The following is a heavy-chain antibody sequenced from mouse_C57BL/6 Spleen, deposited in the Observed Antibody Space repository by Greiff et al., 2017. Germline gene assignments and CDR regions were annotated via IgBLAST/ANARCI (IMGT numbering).Heavy chain of an antibody. Sequence: QVQLQQPGAELVKPGASVKLSCKASGYTFTSYWITWVKQRPGQGLEWIGDIYPGSGSTNYNEKFKSKATLTVDTSSSTAYMQLSSLISEDSAVYYCASGNYSSSPYWYFDVWGPGTTVTVSA. J-gene: IGHJ1*01. V-gene: IGHV1-55*01. D-gene: IGHD1-1*01. CDR2: IYPGSGST. CDR3: ASGNYSSSPYWYFDV. CDR1: GYTFTSYW.